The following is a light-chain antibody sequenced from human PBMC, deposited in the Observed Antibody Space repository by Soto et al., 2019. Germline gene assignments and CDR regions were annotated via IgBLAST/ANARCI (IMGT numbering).Light chain of an antibody. CDR2: DAS. CDR3: QQYNGNLYS. V-gene: IGKV1-5*01. Sequence: DIQMTQSPSALSASVGDRVTITCRASHSVSSWLAWYQRKPGKAPKLLIYDASSLENEVSSRFSGSGSGTEFTLTISSLQPEDSATYFCQQYNGNLYSFGQGTKLEIK. CDR1: HSVSSW. J-gene: IGKJ2*03.